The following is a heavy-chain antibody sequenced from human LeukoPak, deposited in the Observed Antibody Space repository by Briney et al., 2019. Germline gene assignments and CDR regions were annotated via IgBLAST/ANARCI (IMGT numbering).Heavy chain of an antibody. J-gene: IGHJ4*02. Sequence: SETLSLTCTVSGGSISSRTYYWAWIRQPPGQGLEWIGNIYYSGSTYYNLSLKSRLTMSVDTSKNQFSLKLRSVTAADTAVYYCASLRVPGDFDYWGQGTLVTVSS. V-gene: IGHV4-39*01. CDR3: ASLRVPGDFDY. CDR2: IYYSGST. CDR1: GGSISSRTYY.